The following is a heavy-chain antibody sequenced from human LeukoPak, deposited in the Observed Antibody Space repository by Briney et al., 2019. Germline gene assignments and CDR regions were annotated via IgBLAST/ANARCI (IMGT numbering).Heavy chain of an antibody. CDR3: ARVYSYGLYYYYYMDV. CDR2: IYYSGST. D-gene: IGHD5-18*01. J-gene: IGHJ6*03. Sequence: PSETLSLTCTASGGSISSSSYYWGWIRQPPGKGLEWIGSIYYSGSTYYNPSLKSRVTISVDTSKNQFSLKLSSVTAADTAVYYCARVYSYGLYYYYYMDVWGKGTTVTVSS. CDR1: GGSISSSSYY. V-gene: IGHV4-39*07.